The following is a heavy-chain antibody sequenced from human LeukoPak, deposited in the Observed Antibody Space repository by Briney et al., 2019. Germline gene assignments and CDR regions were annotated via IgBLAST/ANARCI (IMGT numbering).Heavy chain of an antibody. J-gene: IGHJ3*02. CDR3: ARDIAAAGDYAFDI. V-gene: IGHV4-61*02. Sequence: SETLSLTCTVSGGSISSGSYYWSWIRQPAGKGLEWSGRIYTSGSTNYNPSLKSRVTISVDTSKNQFSLKLSSVTAADTAVYYCARDIAAAGDYAFDIWGQGTMVTVSS. CDR1: GGSISSGSYY. D-gene: IGHD6-13*01. CDR2: IYTSGST.